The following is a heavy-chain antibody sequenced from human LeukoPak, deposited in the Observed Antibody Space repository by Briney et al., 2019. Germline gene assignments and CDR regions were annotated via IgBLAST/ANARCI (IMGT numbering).Heavy chain of an antibody. CDR1: GGSFSGYY. CDR3: ARTQWELRNNWFGP. V-gene: IGHV4-59*01. J-gene: IGHJ5*02. Sequence: SETLSLTCAVYGGSFSGYYWSWIRQPPGKGLEWIGYIYYSGSTNYNPSLKSRVTISVDTSKNQFSLKLSSVTAADTAVYYCARTQWELRNNWFGPWGQGTLVTVSS. D-gene: IGHD1-26*01. CDR2: IYYSGST.